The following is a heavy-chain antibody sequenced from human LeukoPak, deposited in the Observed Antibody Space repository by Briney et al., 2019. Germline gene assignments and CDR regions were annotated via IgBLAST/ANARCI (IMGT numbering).Heavy chain of an antibody. Sequence: GRSLRLSCAASGFTFSSYGMHWVRQAPGKGLEWVAVILYDGSYKYHADSVKGRFSISRDNSKNTLYLQMNSLRVEDTAVYYCAKGLFYCSGGSCSGGYFDYWGQGTLVTVSS. J-gene: IGHJ4*02. CDR2: ILYDGSYK. CDR1: GFTFSSYG. CDR3: AKGLFYCSGGSCSGGYFDY. D-gene: IGHD2-15*01. V-gene: IGHV3-30*18.